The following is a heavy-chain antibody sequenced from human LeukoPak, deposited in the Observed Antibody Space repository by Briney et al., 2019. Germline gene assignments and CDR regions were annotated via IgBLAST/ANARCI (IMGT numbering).Heavy chain of an antibody. CDR3: ARHESHTPFDY. V-gene: IGHV4-59*08. D-gene: IGHD2-2*02. CDR2: IYYSGST. CDR1: GGSISSYY. Sequence: SETLSLTCTVSGGSISSYYWSWVRQPPGKELEWIGYIYYSGSTNYNPSLKSRVTMSLDTSKNRFSLKLTSVTAADTALYYCARHESHTPFDYWGQGTLVTVSS. J-gene: IGHJ4*02.